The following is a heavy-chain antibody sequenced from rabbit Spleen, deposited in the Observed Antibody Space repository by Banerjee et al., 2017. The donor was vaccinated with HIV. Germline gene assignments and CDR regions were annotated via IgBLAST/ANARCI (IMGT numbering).Heavy chain of an antibody. J-gene: IGHJ3*01. CDR2: IEGGSSSFT. D-gene: IGHD1-1*01. CDR1: GFSFNSGYD. V-gene: IGHV1S40*01. CDR3: ARDTSSSFSSYGMDL. Sequence: QSLEESGGGLVKPGASLTLTCKASGFSFNSGYDMCWVRQAPGKGLEWIACIEGGSSSFTYFASWAKGRFTISKTSSTTVTLQMTSLTAADTATYFCARDTSSSFSSYGMDLWGQGTLVTVS.